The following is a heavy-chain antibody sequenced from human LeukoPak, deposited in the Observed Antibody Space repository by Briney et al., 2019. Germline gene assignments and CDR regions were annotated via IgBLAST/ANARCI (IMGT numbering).Heavy chain of an antibody. CDR2: INHSGST. Sequence: PSETLSLTCAVYGGSFSGYYWSWIRQPPGKGLEWIGEINHSGSTNYNPSLKSRVTISVDTSKNQFSLKLSSVTAADTAVYYCARSAVTGYYYGMDVWGQGTTVTVSS. D-gene: IGHD4-17*01. V-gene: IGHV4-34*01. J-gene: IGHJ6*02. CDR3: ARSAVTGYYYGMDV. CDR1: GGSFSGYY.